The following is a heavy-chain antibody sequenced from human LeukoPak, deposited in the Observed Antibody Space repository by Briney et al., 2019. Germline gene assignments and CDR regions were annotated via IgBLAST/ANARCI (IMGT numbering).Heavy chain of an antibody. Sequence: PGGSLRLSCAASGFTFSSYGMHWVRQAPGKGLEWVAVISHDGSNKYYADSVKGRFTISRDNSKNTLYLQMNSLRAEDTAVYYFANVNYYDSSGNFNYGAKGTLSTVSS. CDR2: ISHDGSNK. CDR3: ANVNYYDSSGNFNY. J-gene: IGHJ4*02. CDR1: GFTFSSYG. D-gene: IGHD3-22*01. V-gene: IGHV3-30*18.